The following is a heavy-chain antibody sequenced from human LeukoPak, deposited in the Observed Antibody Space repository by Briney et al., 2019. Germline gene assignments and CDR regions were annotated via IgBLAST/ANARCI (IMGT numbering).Heavy chain of an antibody. V-gene: IGHV4-39*01. Sequence: SETLSLTCSVSGGSIISSNYYWGWIRQPPGKGLEWIGSIYQSGSVSSYYNPCLKSRVTIFGDTSKNQFFLRLSSVTAADTAVYYCASTLRFLPYRRFDYWGQGTLVTVPS. CDR2: IYQSGSVSS. CDR1: GGSIISSNYY. CDR3: ASTLRFLPYRRFDY. J-gene: IGHJ4*02. D-gene: IGHD3-3*01.